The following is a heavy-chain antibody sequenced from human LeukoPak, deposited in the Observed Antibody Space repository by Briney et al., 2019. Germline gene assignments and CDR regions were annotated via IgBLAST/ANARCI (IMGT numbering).Heavy chain of an antibody. J-gene: IGHJ4*02. CDR2: IYSGGST. V-gene: IGHV3-66*02. D-gene: IGHD6-6*01. CDR3: ARDASYSSSWLDY. CDR1: GFTFSSYV. Sequence: GGSLRLSCAASGFTFSSYVMSWVRQAPGKGLEWVSVIYSGGSTYYADSVKGRFTISRDNSKNTLYLQMNSLRAEDTAVYYCARDASYSSSWLDYWGQGTLVTVSS.